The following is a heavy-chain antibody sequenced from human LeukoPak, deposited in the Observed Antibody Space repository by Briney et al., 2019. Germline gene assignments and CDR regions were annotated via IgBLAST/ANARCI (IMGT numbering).Heavy chain of an antibody. CDR1: GGSISSSSYY. J-gene: IGHJ1*01. CDR2: IYYSGST. V-gene: IGHV4-39*01. D-gene: IGHD3-22*01. CDR3: ASDRSGLSFCF. Sequence: PETPSLTCTVSGGSISSSSYYWSWIRQHPGKGLEWIGYIYYSGSTYYNSCLKSRITMSVETSNNQFSLKLTSVTAADTAVYYCASDRSGLSFCFWGQGTLVTVSS.